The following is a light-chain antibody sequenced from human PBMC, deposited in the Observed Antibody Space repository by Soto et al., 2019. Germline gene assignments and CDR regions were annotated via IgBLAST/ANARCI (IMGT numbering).Light chain of an antibody. CDR2: DVS. CDR1: SRDVGGYNY. Sequence: ALTQPASVSESPGQSITISCTGTSRDVGGYNYVSWYQQHPGKAPKLMIYDVSNRPSGVSNRFSGSKSGNTASLTISGLQAEDEADYYCSSYTSSSARVFGTGTNVTVL. V-gene: IGLV2-14*01. J-gene: IGLJ1*01. CDR3: SSYTSSSARV.